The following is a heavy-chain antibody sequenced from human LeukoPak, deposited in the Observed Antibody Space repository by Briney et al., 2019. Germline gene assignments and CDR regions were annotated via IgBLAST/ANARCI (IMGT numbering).Heavy chain of an antibody. V-gene: IGHV3-23*01. D-gene: IGHD1-26*01. J-gene: IGHJ4*02. CDR2: INGSGGST. Sequence: GGSLRLSCAASGFTFSSYAMSWVRQAPGKGLEWVSAINGSGGSTYYADSVKGRFIISRDNSKNTLYLQMNSLRAEDTAVYYCAKVPNSGSYYYFDYWGQGNLVTVSS. CDR1: GFTFSSYA. CDR3: AKVPNSGSYYYFDY.